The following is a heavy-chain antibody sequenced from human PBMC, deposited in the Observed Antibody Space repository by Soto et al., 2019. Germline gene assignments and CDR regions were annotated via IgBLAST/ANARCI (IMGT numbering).Heavy chain of an antibody. Sequence: SETLSLTCNVSGGSISTADYYWSWIRQPPGKGLEWIGYIYYRGSTYYNPSLESRVAISIDTSKNQFSLNLTPVTAADTAVYFCVSDYDSGGYIGYWGQGTLVTVSS. CDR1: GGSISTADYY. CDR2: IYYRGST. CDR3: VSDYDSGGYIGY. V-gene: IGHV4-30-4*01. D-gene: IGHD3-22*01. J-gene: IGHJ4*02.